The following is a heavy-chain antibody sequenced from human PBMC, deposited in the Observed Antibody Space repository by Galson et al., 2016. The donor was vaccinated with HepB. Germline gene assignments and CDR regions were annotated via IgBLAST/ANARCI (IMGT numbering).Heavy chain of an antibody. Sequence: SETLSLTCTVSGGSISSSIYYWGWIRQPPGKGLEWIGGIFYTGSTYFNPSLKSRVTLSVDTSKNQFSLKLNSVTAADTAVYYCVRQVGIYEVLTDYYPPEGIGQRFDPWGQGTLVSVSS. J-gene: IGHJ5*02. D-gene: IGHD3-9*01. CDR2: IFYTGST. V-gene: IGHV4-39*01. CDR3: VRQVGIYEVLTDYYPPEGIGQRFDP. CDR1: GGSISSSIYY.